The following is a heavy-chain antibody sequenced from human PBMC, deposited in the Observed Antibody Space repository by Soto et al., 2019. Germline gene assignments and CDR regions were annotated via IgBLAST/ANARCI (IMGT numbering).Heavy chain of an antibody. CDR1: GFTFSSYA. V-gene: IGHV3-30-3*01. Sequence: PGGSLRLSYAASGFTFSSYAMHWVRQAPGKGLEWVAVISYDGSNKYYADSVKGRFTISRDNSKNTLYLQMNSLRAEDTAVYYCARDPGRRASSSSPDAFDIWGQGTMVTVSS. CDR3: ARDPGRRASSSSPDAFDI. J-gene: IGHJ3*02. D-gene: IGHD6-6*01. CDR2: ISYDGSNK.